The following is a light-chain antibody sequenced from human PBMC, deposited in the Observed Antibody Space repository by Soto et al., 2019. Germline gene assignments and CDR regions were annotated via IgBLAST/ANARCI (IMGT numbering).Light chain of an antibody. J-gene: IGLJ2*01. V-gene: IGLV2-14*01. CDR3: SSYTSSSSVV. CDR1: SSDVGGYNY. Sequence: QSALTQPASVSGSPGQSITISCXGTSSDVGGYNYVSWYQQHPGKAPKLMIYDVSNRPSGVSNRFSGSKSGNTASLTISGLQAEDEADYYCSSYTSSSSVVFGGGTKVTVL. CDR2: DVS.